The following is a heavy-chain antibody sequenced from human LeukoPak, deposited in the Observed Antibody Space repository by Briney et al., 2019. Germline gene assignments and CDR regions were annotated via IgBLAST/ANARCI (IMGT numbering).Heavy chain of an antibody. CDR2: IYYSGRT. V-gene: IGHV4-59*12. CDR1: GGSISSYY. D-gene: IGHD6-13*01. J-gene: IGHJ6*03. Sequence: SETLSLTCSVSGGSISSYYWSWIRQPPGKGLEWIGYIYYSGRTNYNPSLKSRVTISVDTSKNQFSLKLSSVTAADTAVYYCARDPGRGYSSSWYVGVYYYYYYMDVWGKGTTVTVSS. CDR3: ARDPGRGYSSSWYVGVYYYYYYMDV.